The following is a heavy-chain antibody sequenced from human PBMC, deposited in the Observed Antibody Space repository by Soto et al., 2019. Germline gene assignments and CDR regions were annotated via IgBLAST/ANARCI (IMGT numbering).Heavy chain of an antibody. CDR1: GGSISSYY. J-gene: IGHJ4*02. Sequence: SETLSLTCTVSGGSISSYYWSWIRQPPGKGLEWIGYIYYSGSTNYNPSLKSRVTISVDTSKNQFSLKLSSVTAADTAVYYCARSVTRTDFDYWGQGTLVTVSS. D-gene: IGHD4-17*01. V-gene: IGHV4-59*01. CDR3: ARSVTRTDFDY. CDR2: IYYSGST.